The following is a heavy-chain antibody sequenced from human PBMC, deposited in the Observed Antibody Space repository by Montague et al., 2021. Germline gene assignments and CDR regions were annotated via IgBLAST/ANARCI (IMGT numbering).Heavy chain of an antibody. CDR2: TFNTGSS. CDR1: GGSISSNSYC. CDR3: ARVDRDGDCYTFDP. Sequence: SETLSLTCTVSGGSISSNSYCWAWIRQPPGKGLEYVGTTFNTGSSYYSPSLKSRVTISVDTSKNQFSLRLKSVTAADTAVYHCARVDRDGDCYTFDPWGQGTLVTVSS. J-gene: IGHJ5*02. D-gene: IGHD2-21*02. V-gene: IGHV4-39*01.